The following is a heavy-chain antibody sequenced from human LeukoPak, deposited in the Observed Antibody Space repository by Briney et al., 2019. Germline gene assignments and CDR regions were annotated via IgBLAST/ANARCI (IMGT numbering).Heavy chain of an antibody. CDR3: ARVGPPRRFLEWFFDY. Sequence: SETLSLTCAVYGGSFSGYYWSWIRQPPGKGLEWIGEINHSGSTNYNPSLKSRVTISVDTSKNQFSLKLSSVTAADTAVYYCARVGPPRRFLEWFFDYWGQGTLVTVSS. V-gene: IGHV4-34*01. D-gene: IGHD3-3*01. J-gene: IGHJ4*02. CDR2: INHSGST. CDR1: GGSFSGYY.